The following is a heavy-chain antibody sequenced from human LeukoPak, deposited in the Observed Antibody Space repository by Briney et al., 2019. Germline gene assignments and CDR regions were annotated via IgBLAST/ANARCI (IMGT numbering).Heavy chain of an antibody. D-gene: IGHD3-22*01. CDR3: ARGVYYDDPPDR. CDR2: IYSGGST. J-gene: IGHJ4*02. V-gene: IGHV3-66*01. CDR1: GASISSNNYY. Sequence: PSETLSLTCTVSGASISSNNYYWGWVRQAPGKGLEWVSVIYSGGSTYYADSVKGRFTISRDNSKNTLYLQMNSLRAEDTAVYYCARGVYYDDPPDRWGQGTLVTVSS.